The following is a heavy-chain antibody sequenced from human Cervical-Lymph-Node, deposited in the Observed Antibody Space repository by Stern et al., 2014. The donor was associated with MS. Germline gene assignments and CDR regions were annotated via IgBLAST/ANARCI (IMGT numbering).Heavy chain of an antibody. V-gene: IGHV5-10-1*03. CDR2: IDPPDSYT. D-gene: IGHD2-15*01. CDR1: GSKSTSYW. J-gene: IGHJ2*01. CDR3: ARLEGGSSYSAYYFDL. Sequence: EVQLVESGAEVKKPGESLRISCKDSGSKSTSYWISWVRKMPGKGLEWMGRIDPPDSYTNYSPSLQAHVTMSADNSFGTVYLQWSSLKASDTAMYYCARLEGGSSYSAYYFDLWGRGTLVTVSS.